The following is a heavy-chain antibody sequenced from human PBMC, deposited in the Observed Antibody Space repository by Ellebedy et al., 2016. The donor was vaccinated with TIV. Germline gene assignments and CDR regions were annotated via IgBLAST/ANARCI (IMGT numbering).Heavy chain of an antibody. D-gene: IGHD6-19*01. CDR3: ARDIAVAGHQTFDY. CDR2: ISAYNGNT. J-gene: IGHJ4*02. CDR1: GYTFTSYG. V-gene: IGHV1-18*04. Sequence: ASVKVSCKASGYTFTSYGISWVRQAPGQGLEWMGWISAYNGNTNYAQKLQGRVTMTTDTSTSTDYMELRSLRSDDTAVYYCARDIAVAGHQTFDYWGQGTLVTVSS.